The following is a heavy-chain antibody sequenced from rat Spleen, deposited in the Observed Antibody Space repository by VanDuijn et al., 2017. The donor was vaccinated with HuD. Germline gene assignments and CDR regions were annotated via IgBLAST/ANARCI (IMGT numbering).Heavy chain of an antibody. CDR1: GFTFSDYA. J-gene: IGHJ3*01. Sequence: EVQLVESGGGLVQPGNSLKVSCATSGFTFSDYAMVWARQCPKKGLEWVAYISTGGGTTYYRDSVKGRFTISRDNAKNTLYLQMDSLRSEDTATYYCTTSETWFAYWGQGTLVTVSS. CDR2: ISTGGGTT. D-gene: IGHD1-11*01. V-gene: IGHV5S23*01. CDR3: TTSETWFAY.